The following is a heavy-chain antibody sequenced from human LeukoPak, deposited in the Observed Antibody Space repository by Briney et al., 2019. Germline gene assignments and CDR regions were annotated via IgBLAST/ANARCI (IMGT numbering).Heavy chain of an antibody. D-gene: IGHD6-13*01. V-gene: IGHV3-21*01. Sequence: KSGGSLRLSCAASGFTFSSYSMNWVRQAPGKGLEWVSSISSSSSYIYYADSVKGRFTISRDNAKNSLYLQMNSLRAEDTAVYYCASSEGSYSSSWYHKHWGQGTLVTVSS. CDR2: ISSSSSYI. J-gene: IGHJ1*01. CDR3: ASSEGSYSSSWYHKH. CDR1: GFTFSSYS.